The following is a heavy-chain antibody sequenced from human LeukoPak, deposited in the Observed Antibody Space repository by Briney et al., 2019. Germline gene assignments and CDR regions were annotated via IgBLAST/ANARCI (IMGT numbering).Heavy chain of an antibody. Sequence: SETLSLTCAVSGGSISSGGYSWNWIRQPPGKGLEWIGYIYHSGTTYYNPSLKSRVTMTVDKSKNQLSLKLTSVTAADTAIYYCARGCSGGSCHRSDAFDIWGQGTMVTVSS. V-gene: IGHV4-30-2*01. D-gene: IGHD2-15*01. CDR2: IYHSGTT. CDR3: ARGCSGGSCHRSDAFDI. CDR1: GGSISSGGYS. J-gene: IGHJ3*02.